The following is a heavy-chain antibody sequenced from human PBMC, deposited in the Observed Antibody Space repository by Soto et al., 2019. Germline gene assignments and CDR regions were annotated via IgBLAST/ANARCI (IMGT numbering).Heavy chain of an antibody. J-gene: IGHJ6*03. D-gene: IGHD5-12*01. CDR2: INPNSGGT. CDR3: ARDRGVATRPYYYYMDV. Sequence: ASVKVSCKASGYALTSYYMHWVRQAPGQGPEWMGWINPNSGGTNYAQKFQGWVTMTRDTTISTAYMELSRLRSDDTAVYYCARDRGVATRPYYYYMDVWGKGTTVTVSS. CDR1: GYALTSYY. V-gene: IGHV1-2*04.